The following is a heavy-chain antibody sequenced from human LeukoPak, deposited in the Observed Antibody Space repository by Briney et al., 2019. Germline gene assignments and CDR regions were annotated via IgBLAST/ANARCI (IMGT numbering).Heavy chain of an antibody. Sequence: SETLSLTCTVSGDSVSSYYWSWIRQPPGKGLRWIGYIYYGGSTNYNPSLKSRVTVSVDSSKNQFSLRLTSVTAADTALYYCAGGSDSRGGRRFDYWGREILVTVPS. V-gene: IGHV4-59*02. D-gene: IGHD6-19*01. CDR2: IYYGGST. J-gene: IGHJ4*02. CDR3: AGGSDSRGGRRFDY. CDR1: GDSVSSYY.